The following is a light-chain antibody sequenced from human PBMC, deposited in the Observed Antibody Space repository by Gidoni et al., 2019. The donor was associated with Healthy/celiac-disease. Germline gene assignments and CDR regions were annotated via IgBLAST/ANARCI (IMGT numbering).Light chain of an antibody. Sequence: HSPLTHPSSVSWSPRQSITISCTGTSSYVGGYNYVSWYQQHPGKAPKLMMYDVSNRPSGVSNRFSGSKSGNTASLTISGPQAEDEADYYCSSYKSSSTIGVFGGGTKLTVL. CDR2: DVS. CDR3: SSYKSSSTIGV. V-gene: IGLV2-14*03. J-gene: IGLJ2*01. CDR1: SSYVGGYNY.